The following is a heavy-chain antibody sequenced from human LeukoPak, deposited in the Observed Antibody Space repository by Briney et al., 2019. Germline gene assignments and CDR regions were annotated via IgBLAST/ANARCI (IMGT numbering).Heavy chain of an antibody. D-gene: IGHD2-15*01. V-gene: IGHV3-53*01. CDR1: GFTFSSYA. J-gene: IGHJ5*02. CDR3: VREGGYCSGDTCFKWFDT. Sequence: GGSLRLSCAASGFTFSSYAMSWVRQAPGKGLEWVSVTYNGGSTYYADSVTGRFSISRDNSKNTLNLQMNSLTVEDTAVYYCVREGGYCSGDTCFKWFDTWGQGILVTVSS. CDR2: TYNGGST.